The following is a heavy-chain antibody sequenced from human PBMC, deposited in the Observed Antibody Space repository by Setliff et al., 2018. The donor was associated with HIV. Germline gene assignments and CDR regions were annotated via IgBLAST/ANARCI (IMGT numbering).Heavy chain of an antibody. CDR2: IYYSGST. D-gene: IGHD6-13*01. CDR1: GGSISSYY. CDR3: ARATFSSSWYPFDGFDI. J-gene: IGHJ3*02. V-gene: IGHV4-59*01. Sequence: SETLSLTCIVSGGSISSYYWSWIRQSPGKGLEWIGYIYYSGSTNYNPSPKSRVTILVDTSKNQFSLKLNSVTAADTAVYYCARATFSSSWYPFDGFDIWGQGTMVTVSS.